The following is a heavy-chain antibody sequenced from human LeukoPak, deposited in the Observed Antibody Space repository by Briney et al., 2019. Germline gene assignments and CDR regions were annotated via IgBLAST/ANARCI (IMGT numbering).Heavy chain of an antibody. Sequence: GASVTVSCKASGGTFSSYAISWVRQAPGQGLEWMGGIIPIFGTANYAQKFQSRVTITTDESTSTAYMELSSLRSEDTAVYYCASRVYFNNWFDPWGQGTLVTVSS. D-gene: IGHD2-8*01. V-gene: IGHV1-69*05. CDR3: ASRVYFNNWFDP. CDR2: IIPIFGTA. CDR1: GGTFSSYA. J-gene: IGHJ5*02.